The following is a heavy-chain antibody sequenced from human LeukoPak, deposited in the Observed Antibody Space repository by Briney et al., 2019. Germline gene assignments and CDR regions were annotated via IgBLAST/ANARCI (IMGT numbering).Heavy chain of an antibody. Sequence: GASVKVSCKASGYTFTGYYMHWVRQAPGQGLEWMGWINPNSGGTNYAQKFQGRVTMTTDTSTSTAYMELRSLRSDDTAVYYCARVGQQLDSDYWGQGTLVTVSS. V-gene: IGHV1-2*02. CDR1: GYTFTGYY. D-gene: IGHD6-13*01. CDR2: INPNSGGT. CDR3: ARVGQQLDSDY. J-gene: IGHJ4*02.